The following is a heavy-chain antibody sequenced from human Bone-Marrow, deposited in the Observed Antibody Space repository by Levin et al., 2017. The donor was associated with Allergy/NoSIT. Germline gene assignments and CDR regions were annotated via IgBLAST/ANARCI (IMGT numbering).Heavy chain of an antibody. V-gene: IGHV4-39*01. CDR3: ARQFTSSGWYVFGWFDP. CDR1: GGSISSSSYY. J-gene: IGHJ5*02. D-gene: IGHD6-19*01. Sequence: PSETLSLTCTVSGGSISSSSYYWGWIRQPPGKGLEWIGSIYYSGSTYYNPSLKSRVTISVDTSKNQFSLKLSSVTAADTAVYYCARQFTSSGWYVFGWFDPWGQGTLVTVSS. CDR2: IYYSGST.